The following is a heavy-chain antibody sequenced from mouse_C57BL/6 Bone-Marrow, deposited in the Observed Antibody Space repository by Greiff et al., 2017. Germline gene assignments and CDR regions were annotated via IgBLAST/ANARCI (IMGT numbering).Heavy chain of an antibody. V-gene: IGHV1-19*01. Sequence: EVQLQQSGPVLVKPGASVKMSCKASGYTFTDYYMNWVKQSHGKSLEWIGVINPYNGGTSYNQKFKGKATLTVDKSSSTAYMELNSLTSEYSAVYYCARAMLLRGDDWGQGTTLTVSS. CDR3: ARAMLLRGDD. CDR1: GYTFTDYY. D-gene: IGHD2-1*01. CDR2: INPYNGGT. J-gene: IGHJ2*01.